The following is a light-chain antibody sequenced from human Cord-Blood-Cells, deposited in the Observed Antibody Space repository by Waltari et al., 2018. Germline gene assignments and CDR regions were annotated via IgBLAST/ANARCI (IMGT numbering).Light chain of an antibody. Sequence: QSALTPPASVSGSPGQSIPISCTGTSSDVGGYNYVSWYQQHPGKAPKCMICDVSNRPSGFPTRFSGRTSGNAASLNISGLQAEGEADYYGSSYTSSSAWVFGGGAKLSVL. V-gene: IGLV2-14*01. CDR1: SSDVGGYNY. CDR2: DVS. CDR3: SSYTSSSAWV. J-gene: IGLJ3*02.